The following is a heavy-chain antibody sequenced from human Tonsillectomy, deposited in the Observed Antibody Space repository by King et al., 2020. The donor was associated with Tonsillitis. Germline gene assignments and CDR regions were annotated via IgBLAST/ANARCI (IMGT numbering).Heavy chain of an antibody. J-gene: IGHJ4*02. V-gene: IGHV3-23*04. Sequence: VQLVESGGGLVQPGGSLRLSCAASGFTFSSYAMSWVRQAPGKGLEWVSGISGSDGRTYYADSVKGRFTISRDNSKNTLYLQMNSLRAEETAVYYCAKDEWDTVMVSLDYWGQGTLVTVSS. CDR1: GFTFSSYA. CDR2: ISGSDGRT. CDR3: AKDEWDTVMVSLDY. D-gene: IGHD5-18*01.